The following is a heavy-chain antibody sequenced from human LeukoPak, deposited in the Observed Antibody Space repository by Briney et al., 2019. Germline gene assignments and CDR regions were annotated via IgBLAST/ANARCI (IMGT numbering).Heavy chain of an antibody. V-gene: IGHV4-4*07. D-gene: IGHD6-19*01. CDR3: ARSIVAGMFPWFDP. CDR2: IYTSGST. CDR1: GGSISSYY. J-gene: IGHJ5*02. Sequence: ASETLSLTCTVSGGSISSYYWSWIRQPAGKGLEWIGRIYTSGSTNYNPSLKSRVTMSVDTSKNQFSLKLSSVTAADTAVYYCARSIVAGMFPWFDPWGQGTLVTVSS.